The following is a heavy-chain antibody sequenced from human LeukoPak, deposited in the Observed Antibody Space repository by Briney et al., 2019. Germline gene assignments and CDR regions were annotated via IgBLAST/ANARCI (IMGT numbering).Heavy chain of an antibody. CDR1: GGSISSYY. Sequence: KSSETLSLTCTVSGGSISSYYWSWIRQPAGKGLEWIGRIYTSGSTTSNPSLKSRVTISVNTSKNQFSLKLSSVTAADTAVYYCAREPYCYYMDVWGKGTTVTVSS. CDR2: IYTSGST. V-gene: IGHV4-4*07. CDR3: AREPYCYYMDV. J-gene: IGHJ6*03.